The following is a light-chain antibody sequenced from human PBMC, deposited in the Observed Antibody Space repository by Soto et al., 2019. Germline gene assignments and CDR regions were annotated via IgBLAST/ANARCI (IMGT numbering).Light chain of an antibody. CDR3: QQRSNWHPAFT. Sequence: EIVLTQSPATLSLSPGERATLSSRASQSVSSYLAWYQQKPGQAPRLLIYDASNRATGIPARFSGSGSGTDFTLTISSLEPEDFGVYYCQQRSNWHPAFTFVPGTKVDIK. CDR1: QSVSSY. CDR2: DAS. V-gene: IGKV3-11*01. J-gene: IGKJ3*01.